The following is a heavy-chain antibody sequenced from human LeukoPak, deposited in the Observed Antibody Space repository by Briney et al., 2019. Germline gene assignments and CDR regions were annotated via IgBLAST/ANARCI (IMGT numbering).Heavy chain of an antibody. CDR2: ISSNGATT. CDR1: GFTFNRFY. Sequence: GGSLRLSCSASGFTFNRFYLHWVRQAPGKGLEFVSHISSNGATTYYADSVKGRFTISRDNSKNTLYLQMNSLRAEDTAVYYCGKNRYSGSLSPFDIWGRGTMVTVSS. V-gene: IGHV3-64*04. CDR3: GKNRYSGSLSPFDI. D-gene: IGHD1-26*01. J-gene: IGHJ3*02.